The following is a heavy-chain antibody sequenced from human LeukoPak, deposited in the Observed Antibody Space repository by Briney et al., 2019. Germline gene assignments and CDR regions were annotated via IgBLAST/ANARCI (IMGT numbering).Heavy chain of an antibody. V-gene: IGHV3-23*01. Sequence: LPGGSLRLSCAASGFTFSSYAMSWVRQAPGKGLEWVSAISGSGGSTYYADSVKGRFTISRDNSKNTLYLQMNSLRAEDTAVYYCAKGPPFSYCSSTSCHFPDYYYYGMDVWGQGTTVTVSS. CDR1: GFTFSSYA. CDR2: ISGSGGST. J-gene: IGHJ6*02. D-gene: IGHD2-2*01. CDR3: AKGPPFSYCSSTSCHFPDYYYYGMDV.